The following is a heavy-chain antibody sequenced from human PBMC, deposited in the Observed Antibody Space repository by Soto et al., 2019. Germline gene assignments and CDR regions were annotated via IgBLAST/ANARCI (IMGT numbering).Heavy chain of an antibody. CDR1: GGSISSSNW. Sequence: SETLSLTCAVSGGSISSSNWWSWVRQPPGKGLEWIGEIYHSGSTYYNPSLKSRVTISVDRSKNQFSLKLSSVTAADTAVYYCARADSSGYSNFDYWGQGTLVTVSS. CDR3: ARADSSGYSNFDY. V-gene: IGHV4-4*02. CDR2: IYHSGST. J-gene: IGHJ4*02. D-gene: IGHD3-22*01.